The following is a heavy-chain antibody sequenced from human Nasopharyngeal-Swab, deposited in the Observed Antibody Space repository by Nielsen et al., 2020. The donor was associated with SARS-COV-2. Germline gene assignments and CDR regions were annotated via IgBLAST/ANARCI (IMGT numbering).Heavy chain of an antibody. Sequence: WTRQPPGKRLEWIGEINHSGSTNYNPSLKSRVTISVDTSKNQFSLKLSSVTAADTAVYYCARERRYGQRKLNYYYMDVWGKGTTVTVSS. CDR3: ARERRYGQRKLNYYYMDV. D-gene: IGHD3-9*01. V-gene: IGHV4-34*01. J-gene: IGHJ6*03. CDR2: INHSGST.